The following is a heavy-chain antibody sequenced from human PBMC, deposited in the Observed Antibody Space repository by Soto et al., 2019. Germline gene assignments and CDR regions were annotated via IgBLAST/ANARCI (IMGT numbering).Heavy chain of an antibody. Sequence: SETLSLTCAVSGGSISSGGYSWSWIRQPPGKGLEWIGYMYHSGSTNYDPSLKSRVTISVDKSRNHFSLKLGSVTAADTAVYYCARDLSAAGTMDYWGQGTLVTVSS. CDR2: MYHSGST. V-gene: IGHV4-30-2*01. CDR1: GGSISSGGYS. CDR3: ARDLSAAGTMDY. D-gene: IGHD6-13*01. J-gene: IGHJ4*02.